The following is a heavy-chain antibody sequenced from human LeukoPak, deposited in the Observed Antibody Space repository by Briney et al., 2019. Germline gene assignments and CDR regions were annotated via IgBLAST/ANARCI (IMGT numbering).Heavy chain of an antibody. CDR1: GYTLTELS. D-gene: IGHD3-9*01. V-gene: IGHV1-24*01. CDR3: ATDLRYYDILTGYYNFDY. J-gene: IGHJ4*02. Sequence: ASVKVSCKVSGYTLTELSMHWVRQAPGKGLEWMGGFDPEDGETIYAQKFQGRVTMTEDTSTDTAYMELSSLRSEDTAVYYCATDLRYYDILTGYYNFDYWGQGTLVTVSS. CDR2: FDPEDGET.